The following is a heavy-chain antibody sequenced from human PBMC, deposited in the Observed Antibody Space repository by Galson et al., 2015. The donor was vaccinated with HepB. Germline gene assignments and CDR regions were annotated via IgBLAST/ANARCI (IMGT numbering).Heavy chain of an antibody. Sequence: ETLSLTCTVSGDSISSSSHYWGWIRQPPGKGLEWIANVYYTGSTYYNPSLRSRVTISIDTSKNQFSLRVRFVTAADTALYYCARRLYYYDGSVHYDWFDPWGQGTLVTVSS. D-gene: IGHD3-22*01. CDR2: VYYTGST. V-gene: IGHV4-39*01. J-gene: IGHJ5*02. CDR1: GDSISSSSHY. CDR3: ARRLYYYDGSVHYDWFDP.